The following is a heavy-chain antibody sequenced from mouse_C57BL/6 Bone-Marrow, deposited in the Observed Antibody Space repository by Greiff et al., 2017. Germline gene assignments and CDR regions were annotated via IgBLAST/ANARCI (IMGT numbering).Heavy chain of an antibody. J-gene: IGHJ2*01. Sequence: VQLQQPGAELVKPGASVKLSCKASGYTFTSYWMHWVKQRPGQGLEWIGMIHPNSGSTNYNEKFKSKATLTVDKSSSTAYMQLSSLTSEDSAVYYCARVTTVVAKEFDYWGQGTTLTVSS. D-gene: IGHD1-1*01. CDR3: ARVTTVVAKEFDY. CDR2: IHPNSGST. V-gene: IGHV1-64*01. CDR1: GYTFTSYW.